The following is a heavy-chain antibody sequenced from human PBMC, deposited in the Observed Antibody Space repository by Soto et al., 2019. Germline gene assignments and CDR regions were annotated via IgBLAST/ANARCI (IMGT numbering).Heavy chain of an antibody. V-gene: IGHV3-23*01. J-gene: IGHJ6*02. CDR1: GFAFSSHP. D-gene: IGHD3-16*01. Sequence: RLSCAASGFAFSSHPLSWVRQAPEKGLEWGAGISDGGDLTYNADYVRGRITISRDNSRNTLYLQMNSLRAEDTAVYYCAKHRDVAYDLEAGFYHSGMDVWGQGTTVTVSS. CDR3: AKHRDVAYDLEAGFYHSGMDV. CDR2: ISDGGDLT.